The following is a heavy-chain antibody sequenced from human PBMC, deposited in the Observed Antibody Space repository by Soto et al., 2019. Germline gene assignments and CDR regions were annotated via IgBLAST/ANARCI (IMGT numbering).Heavy chain of an antibody. CDR3: ANEGY. CDR2: ISWNSGSI. CDR1: GFTFDDYA. Sequence: EVQLVESGGGLVQPGRSLRLSCAASGFTFDDYAMHWVRQAPGKGLEWVSGISWNSGSIGYADSVKGRFTISRDNAKNSLYLQMISLRAEDTALYYCANEGYWGQGTLVTVSS. J-gene: IGHJ4*02. V-gene: IGHV3-9*01.